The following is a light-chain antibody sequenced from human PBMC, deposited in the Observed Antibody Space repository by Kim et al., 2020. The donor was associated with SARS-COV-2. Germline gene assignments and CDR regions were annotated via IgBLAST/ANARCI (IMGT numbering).Light chain of an antibody. CDR1: QSLLYTSNNQNY. J-gene: IGKJ5*01. V-gene: IGKV4-1*01. CDR3: QQYYSSPIT. Sequence: DIVMTQSPDSLAVSLGERATINCKSSQSLLYTSNNQNYMAWYQQKPRQPPILLIYWASTRQSGVPDRFSGSGSGTDFTLTISSLQAEDVAVYYCQQYYSSPITFGQGTRLEIK. CDR2: WAS.